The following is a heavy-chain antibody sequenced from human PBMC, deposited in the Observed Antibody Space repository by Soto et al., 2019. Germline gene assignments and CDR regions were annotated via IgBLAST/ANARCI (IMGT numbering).Heavy chain of an antibody. CDR1: GGTFNVYT. CDR3: ALGSWSGETFAI. CDR2: IIPMLAIT. D-gene: IGHD6-13*01. V-gene: IGHV1-69*02. J-gene: IGHJ3*02. Sequence: QVQLVQSGAEVKKPGSSVKVSCKASGGTFNVYTIIWVRQAPGQGLEWMGRIIPMLAITNYAQRFQGRVTLTADTSTTTAYMELSSLTSVDTAVYYCALGSWSGETFAIWGQGTLVTVSS.